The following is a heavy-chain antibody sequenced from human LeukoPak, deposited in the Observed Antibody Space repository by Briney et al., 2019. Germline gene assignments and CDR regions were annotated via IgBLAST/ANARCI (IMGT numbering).Heavy chain of an antibody. J-gene: IGHJ4*02. D-gene: IGHD2-15*01. CDR2: ISSSSSYI. V-gene: IGHV3-21*01. CDR3: ARVYSWPPAIDY. CDR1: GFTFSSYS. Sequence: GGSLRLSCAASGFTFSSYSMNWVRQAPGKGLEWVSSISSSSSYIYYADSVKGRFTISRDNAKNSLYLQMNSLGAEDTAVYYCARVYSWPPAIDYWGQGTLVTVSS.